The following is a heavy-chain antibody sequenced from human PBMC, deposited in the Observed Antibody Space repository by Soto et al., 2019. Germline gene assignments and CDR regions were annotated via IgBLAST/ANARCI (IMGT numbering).Heavy chain of an antibody. CDR2: ISSSGSTI. D-gene: IGHD6-19*01. CDR1: GFTFSSYE. V-gene: IGHV3-48*03. Sequence: EVQLVESGGGLVQPGGSLRLSCAASGFTFSSYEMNWVRQAPGKGLEWVSYISSSGSTIYYADSVKGRFTISRDNAKNSLYLQMNSLRAEDTAVYYCARGGEQCLVQWAHYFDYWGQGTLVTVSS. CDR3: ARGGEQCLVQWAHYFDY. J-gene: IGHJ4*02.